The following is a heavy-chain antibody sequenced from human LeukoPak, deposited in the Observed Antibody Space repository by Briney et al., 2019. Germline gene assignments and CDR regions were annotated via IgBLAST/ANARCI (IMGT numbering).Heavy chain of an antibody. D-gene: IGHD6-13*01. J-gene: IGHJ5*02. CDR3: ARDVSSSWSQP. Sequence: GGSLRLSCAASGFTSSSYGMHWVRQAPGKGLEWVAVIWYDGSNKYYADSVKGRFTISRDNFKNTLYLQMNSLRAEDTAVYYCARDVSSSWSQPWGQGTLVTVSS. CDR1: GFTSSSYG. V-gene: IGHV3-33*01. CDR2: IWYDGSNK.